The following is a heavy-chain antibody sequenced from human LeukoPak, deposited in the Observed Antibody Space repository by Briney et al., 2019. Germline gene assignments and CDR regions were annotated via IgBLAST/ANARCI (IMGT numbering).Heavy chain of an antibody. V-gene: IGHV1-2*02. Sequence: ASVKVSCKASGYTFTGYYMHWVRQAPGQGLEWMGWINPNSGGTNYAQKFQGRVTMTRDTSISTAYMELSRLRSDDTAVYYCARDPTGDSGGSAEYFQHWGQGTLVTVSS. J-gene: IGHJ1*01. CDR1: GYTFTGYY. CDR2: INPNSGGT. D-gene: IGHD1-26*01. CDR3: ARDPTGDSGGSAEYFQH.